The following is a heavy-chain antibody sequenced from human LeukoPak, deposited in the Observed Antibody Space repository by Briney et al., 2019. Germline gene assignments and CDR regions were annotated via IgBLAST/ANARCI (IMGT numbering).Heavy chain of an antibody. CDR3: ARGRTDYGANYYYYYMDV. J-gene: IGHJ6*03. Sequence: GGSLRLSCAASGFTFSNYSMNWVRQAPGKGLEWVSYISSSSSTIYYADSVKGRFTISRDNAKNSLYLQMNSLRAEDTAVYYCARGRTDYGANYYYYYMDVWGKGTTVTVSS. CDR1: GFTFSNYS. D-gene: IGHD4-17*01. V-gene: IGHV3-48*01. CDR2: ISSSSSTI.